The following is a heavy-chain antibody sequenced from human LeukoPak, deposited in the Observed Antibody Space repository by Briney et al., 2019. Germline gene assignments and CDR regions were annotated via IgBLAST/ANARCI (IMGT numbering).Heavy chain of an antibody. CDR2: IIPIFGTA. V-gene: IGHV1-69*13. CDR3: VQEYSSGWYFDY. Sequence: ASVKVSCKASGGTFSSYAISWVRQAPGQGLEWMGGIIPIFGTANYAQKFQGRVTITADESTSTAYMELSSLRSEDTAVYYCVQEYSSGWYFDYWGQGTLVTVSS. CDR1: GGTFSSYA. J-gene: IGHJ4*02. D-gene: IGHD6-19*01.